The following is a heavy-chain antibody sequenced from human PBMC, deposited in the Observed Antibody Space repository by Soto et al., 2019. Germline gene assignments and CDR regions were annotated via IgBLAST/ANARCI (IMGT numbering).Heavy chain of an antibody. CDR3: ARGRGYSYGPNDY. Sequence: SETLSLTCTVSGVSITGGDYYWSWIRQAPGKGLEWIGNIFYSGATSYNPSLESRVTISLDRSKNQFSLKLDSVTAADTAVYYCARGRGYSYGPNDYWGQGTLVTVSS. D-gene: IGHD5-18*01. CDR1: GVSITGGDYY. V-gene: IGHV4-30-4*01. J-gene: IGHJ4*02. CDR2: IFYSGAT.